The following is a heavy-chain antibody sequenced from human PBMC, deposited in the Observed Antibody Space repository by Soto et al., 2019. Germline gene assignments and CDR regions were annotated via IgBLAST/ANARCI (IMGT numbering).Heavy chain of an antibody. CDR1: WFPLSSHC. CDR2: NTAYNGDT. Sequence: GGPVEGSRKASWFPLSSHCFNWVRQGPRQGREWVGRNTAYNGDTNYEKKIQGRVTMTTDTSTSTGYMELRSLRSDDTAVYYCARDDGDYLQYYCYCAMDVSGKGNTVTV. CDR3: ARDDGDYLQYYCYCAMDV. J-gene: IGHJ6*01. V-gene: IGHV1-18*01. D-gene: IGHD4-17*01.